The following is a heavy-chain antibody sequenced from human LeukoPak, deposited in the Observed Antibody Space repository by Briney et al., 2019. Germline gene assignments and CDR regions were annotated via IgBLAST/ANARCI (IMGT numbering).Heavy chain of an antibody. Sequence: TSETLSLTCTVSGGSISSYYWTWIRQPPGKGLEWIGYIYYSGSTNYNPSFKSRVTISVDPSKTQFSLKLSSVTAADTAVYYCARDRHYYGSGSYGAYYYYGMDVWGQGTTVTVSS. D-gene: IGHD3-10*01. CDR2: IYYSGST. V-gene: IGHV4-59*01. J-gene: IGHJ6*02. CDR1: GGSISSYY. CDR3: ARDRHYYGSGSYGAYYYYGMDV.